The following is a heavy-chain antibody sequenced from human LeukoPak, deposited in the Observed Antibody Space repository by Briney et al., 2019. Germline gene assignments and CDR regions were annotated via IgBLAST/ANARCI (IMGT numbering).Heavy chain of an antibody. CDR2: IDHTGST. CDR1: DDSITIYY. J-gene: IGHJ3*02. V-gene: IGHV4-59*01. Sequence: SETLSLTCTVSDDSITIYYWIWIRQPPGKGLEWIGYIDHTGSTNYNPSLNSRGTISRDTSKNHFSLKLSSATAADTAVYYCARGHPHIVVVTARFTPTDDAFDIWGQGTLVTVSS. D-gene: IGHD2-21*02. CDR3: ARGHPHIVVVTARFTPTDDAFDI.